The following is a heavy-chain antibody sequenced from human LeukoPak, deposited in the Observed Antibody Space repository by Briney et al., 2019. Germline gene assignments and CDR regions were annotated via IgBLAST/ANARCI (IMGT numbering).Heavy chain of an antibody. CDR2: IPYDGSNK. CDR1: GFTFSSYG. CDR3: ARDLDLGSSWSFHYYYGMDV. D-gene: IGHD6-13*01. V-gene: IGHV3-30*03. Sequence: GGSLRLSCAASGFTFSSYGTHWVRQAPGKGLEWVAVIPYDGSNKYYADSVKGRFTISRDNSKNTLYLQMNSLRAEDTAVYYCARDLDLGSSWSFHYYYGMDVWGQGTTVTVSS. J-gene: IGHJ6*02.